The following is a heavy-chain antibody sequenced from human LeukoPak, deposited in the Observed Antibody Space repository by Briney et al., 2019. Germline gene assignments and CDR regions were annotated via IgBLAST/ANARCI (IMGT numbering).Heavy chain of an antibody. CDR2: INHSGST. V-gene: IGHV4-34*01. Sequence: PSETLSLTCAVYGGSFSGYYWSWIRQPPGKGLEWIGEINHSGSTNYNPSLKSRVTISVDTSKNQFSLKLSSVTAADTAVYYCARGRGSYYVVYFDYWGQGILVTVSS. CDR3: ARGRGSYYVVYFDY. D-gene: IGHD1-26*01. J-gene: IGHJ4*02. CDR1: GGSFSGYY.